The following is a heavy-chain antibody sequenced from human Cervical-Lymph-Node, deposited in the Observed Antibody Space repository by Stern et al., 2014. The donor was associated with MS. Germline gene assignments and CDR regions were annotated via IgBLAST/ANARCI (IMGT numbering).Heavy chain of an antibody. CDR3: VRDDVPTRTGLGDY. D-gene: IGHD1-14*01. CDR2: INGDGSGT. Sequence: EVQLLESGGGLIQSGGSLRLSCAASGFSFSSYWMHWVRQVPEKGLVWVSRINGDGSGTSYADSVKGRFTISRDNAKNILYLQMNSLKAEDTAVYYCVRDDVPTRTGLGDYWGQGTLVTVSS. V-gene: IGHV3-74*01. CDR1: GFSFSSYW. J-gene: IGHJ4*02.